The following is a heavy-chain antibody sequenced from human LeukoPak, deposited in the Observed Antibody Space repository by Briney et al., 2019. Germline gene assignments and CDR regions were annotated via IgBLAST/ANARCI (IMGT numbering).Heavy chain of an antibody. CDR3: ARHDEVGATSHFDY. D-gene: IGHD1-26*01. CDR1: GGSIGSYY. Sequence: SETLSLTCTVSGGSIGSYYWSWIRQPPGKGLEWIGYIYYSGSTNYNPSLKSRVTISVDTSKNQFSLKLSSVTAADTAVYYCARHDEVGATSHFDYWGQGTLVTVSS. V-gene: IGHV4-59*08. J-gene: IGHJ4*02. CDR2: IYYSGST.